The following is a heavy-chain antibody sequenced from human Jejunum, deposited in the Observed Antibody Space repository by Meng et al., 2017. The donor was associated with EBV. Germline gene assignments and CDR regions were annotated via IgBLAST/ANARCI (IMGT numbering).Heavy chain of an antibody. Sequence: VQWVESEGGVVPPGRAQRLSCAASGFTLSDYSMTWVRQAPGKGLEWVSSISSTSDHIYYVDSVKGRFTISRDNAKNSLYPQMNSLRAEDTAVYYCAKCSTTCQKGSLDYWGQGTLVTVSS. CDR1: GFTLSDYS. D-gene: IGHD2-2*01. CDR2: ISSTSDHI. CDR3: AKCSTTCQKGSLDY. J-gene: IGHJ4*02. V-gene: IGHV3-21*01.